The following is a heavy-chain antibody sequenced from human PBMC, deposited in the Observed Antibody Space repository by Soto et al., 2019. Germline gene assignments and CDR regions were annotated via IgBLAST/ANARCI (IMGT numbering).Heavy chain of an antibody. J-gene: IGHJ4*02. CDR1: GGSISSSSYY. CDR3: AKGRSGSGSYYAQHDY. V-gene: IGHV4-39*01. D-gene: IGHD3-10*01. Sequence: SETLSLTCTVSGGSISSSSYYWGWIRQPPGKGLEWIGSIYYSGSTYYNPSLKSRVTISVDTSKNQFSLKLSSVTAADTAVYYCAKGRSGSGSYYAQHDYWGQGTLVTVSS. CDR2: IYYSGST.